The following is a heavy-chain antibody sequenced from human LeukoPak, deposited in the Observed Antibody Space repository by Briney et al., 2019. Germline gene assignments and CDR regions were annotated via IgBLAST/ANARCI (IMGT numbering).Heavy chain of an antibody. D-gene: IGHD6-19*01. CDR2: ISAYSGNT. V-gene: IGHV1-18*01. CDR1: GYTFTSYG. CDR3: ARGRVAVAGYWYFDL. J-gene: IGHJ2*01. Sequence: GASVKVSCKASGYTFTSYGISWVRQAPGQGLEWMGWISAYSGNTNYAQKLQGRVTMTTDTSTSTAYMELRSLRSDDTAVYYCARGRVAVAGYWYFDLWGRGTLVTVSS.